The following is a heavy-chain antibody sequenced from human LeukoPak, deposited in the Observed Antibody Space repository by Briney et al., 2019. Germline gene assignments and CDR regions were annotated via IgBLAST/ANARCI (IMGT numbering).Heavy chain of an antibody. Sequence: SETLSLTCTVSGGSISTYLWNWIRQPPGKGLEWIGYIYYSGSTNYNPTLKSRVTISVDTSKNQFSLKLTSVTAADTAVYYCARARYGSGSYAFDYWGQGTLLTVSS. CDR3: ARARYGSGSYAFDY. D-gene: IGHD3-10*01. CDR1: GGSISTYL. CDR2: IYYSGST. J-gene: IGHJ4*02. V-gene: IGHV4-59*13.